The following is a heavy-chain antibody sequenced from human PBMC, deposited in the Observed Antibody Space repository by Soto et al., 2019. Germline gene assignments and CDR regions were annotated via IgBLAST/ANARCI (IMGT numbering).Heavy chain of an antibody. CDR3: ARDRVGSGIYYKLCYYYYGMDV. CDR2: IWYDGSNK. J-gene: IGHJ6*02. V-gene: IGHV3-33*01. CDR1: GFTFSSYG. D-gene: IGHD3-10*01. Sequence: QVQLVESGGGVVQPGRSLRLSCAASGFTFSSYGMHWVRQAPGKGLEWVAVIWYDGSNKYYADSVKGRFTISRDNSKNTLYLQMNSLRAEDTAVYYCARDRVGSGIYYKLCYYYYGMDVWGQGTTVTVSS.